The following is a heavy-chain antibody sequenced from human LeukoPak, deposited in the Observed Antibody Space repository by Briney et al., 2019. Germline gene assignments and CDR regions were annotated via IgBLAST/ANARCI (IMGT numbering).Heavy chain of an antibody. CDR1: GYTFTGYY. CDR2: FDPEDGET. V-gene: IGHV1-24*01. Sequence: GASVKVSCKASGYTFTGYYMHWVRQAPGKGLEWMGGFDPEDGETIYAQKFQGRVTMTEDTSTDTAYMELSSLRSEDTAVYYCATDKGHDFWSPEGFDPWGQGTLVTVSS. J-gene: IGHJ5*02. D-gene: IGHD3-3*01. CDR3: ATDKGHDFWSPEGFDP.